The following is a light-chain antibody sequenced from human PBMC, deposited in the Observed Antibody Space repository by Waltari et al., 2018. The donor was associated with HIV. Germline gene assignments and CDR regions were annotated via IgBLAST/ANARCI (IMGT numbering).Light chain of an antibody. CDR1: SSNVWNSNL. CDR2: EVS. V-gene: IGLV2-23*02. J-gene: IGLJ3*02. CDR3: SSYAGGHSWV. Sequence: QSALTQPASVSGSPGQSIAISCPGTSSNVWNSNLVSWYQHHPGKSPRLLIYEVSQRPSGISNRFSGSKSGNTASLIISGLQAEDEADYYCSSYAGGHSWVFGGGTKLTVL.